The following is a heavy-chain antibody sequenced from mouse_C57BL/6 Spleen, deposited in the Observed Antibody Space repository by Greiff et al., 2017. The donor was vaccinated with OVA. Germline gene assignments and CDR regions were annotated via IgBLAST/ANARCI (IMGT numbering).Heavy chain of an antibody. CDR1: GFNIKDDY. J-gene: IGHJ2*01. V-gene: IGHV14-4*01. CDR2: IDPENGDT. CDR3: TTSYYSTLLDY. D-gene: IGHD2-5*01. Sequence: VQLKESGAELVRPGASVKLSCTASGFNIKDDYMHWVKQRPEQGLEWIGWIDPENGDTEYASKFQGKATITADTSSNTAYLQLSSLTSEDTAVYYCTTSYYSTLLDYWGQGTTLTVSS.